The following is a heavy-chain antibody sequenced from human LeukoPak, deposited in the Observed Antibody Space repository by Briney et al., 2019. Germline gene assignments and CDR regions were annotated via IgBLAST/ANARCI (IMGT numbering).Heavy chain of an antibody. CDR3: ARAFDYGGNPPLDY. Sequence: SETLSLTCTVSGGSISSGSYYWSWIRQPAGKGLEWIGRIYTSGSTNYNPSLKSRVTISVDTSKNQFSLKLSSVTAADTAVYYCARAFDYGGNPPLDYWGQGTLVTVSS. V-gene: IGHV4-61*02. D-gene: IGHD4-23*01. CDR2: IYTSGST. J-gene: IGHJ4*02. CDR1: GGSISSGSYY.